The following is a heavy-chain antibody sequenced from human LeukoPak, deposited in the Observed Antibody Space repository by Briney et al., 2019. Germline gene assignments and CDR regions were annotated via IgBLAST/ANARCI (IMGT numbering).Heavy chain of an antibody. J-gene: IGHJ4*02. D-gene: IGHD1-26*01. V-gene: IGHV4-4*02. CDR3: ARAGTVGATTRIDY. Sequence: PSGTLSLTCAVSGGSISSSNWWSWVRQPPGKGLEWIGEIYHSGSTNYNPSLKSRVTISVDRSKNQFSLKLSSVTATDTAVYYCARAGTVGATTRIDYWGQGTLVTVSS. CDR2: IYHSGST. CDR1: GGSISSSNW.